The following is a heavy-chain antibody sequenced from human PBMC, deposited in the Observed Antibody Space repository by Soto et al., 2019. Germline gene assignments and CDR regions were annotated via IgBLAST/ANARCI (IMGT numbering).Heavy chain of an antibody. V-gene: IGHV3-30*03. CDR3: ATAPGKYYYDTSGVSPDDY. J-gene: IGHJ4*02. D-gene: IGHD3-22*01. CDR1: GFIFSSFG. CDR2: ISSDGSNT. Sequence: GGSLRLSCAASGFIFSSFGMHWVRQAPGKGLDWLAIISSDGSNTFYADSVKGRFTISRDSSKNTLYLQMHSLRAEDTAVYYCATAPGKYYYDTSGVSPDDYWVPGTLVTVSS.